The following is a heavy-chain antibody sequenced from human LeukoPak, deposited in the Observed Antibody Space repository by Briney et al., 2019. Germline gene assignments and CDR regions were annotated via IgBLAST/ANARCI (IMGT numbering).Heavy chain of an antibody. Sequence: SETLSLTCTVSGGSISSYYWSWIRQPPGKGLEWIGYIYHSGSTYYNPSLKSRVTISVDRSKNQFSLKLSSVTAADTAVYYCARGYSYAIDYWGQGTLVTVSS. CDR2: IYHSGST. CDR1: GGSISSYY. D-gene: IGHD5-18*01. V-gene: IGHV4-59*12. CDR3: ARGYSYAIDY. J-gene: IGHJ4*02.